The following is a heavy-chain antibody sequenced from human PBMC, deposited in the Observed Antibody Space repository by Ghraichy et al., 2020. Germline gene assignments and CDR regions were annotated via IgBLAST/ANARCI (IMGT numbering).Heavy chain of an antibody. J-gene: IGHJ4*02. D-gene: IGHD5-24*01. CDR3: AAETFHDGYDY. CDR2: IVVGSGNT. CDR1: GFTFTSSA. Sequence: SVKVSCKASGFTFTSSAVQWVRQARGQRLEWIGWIVVGSGNTNYAQKFQERVTITRDMSTSTAYMVLSSLRSEDTAVYYCAAETFHDGYDYWGQGTLVTVSS. V-gene: IGHV1-58*01.